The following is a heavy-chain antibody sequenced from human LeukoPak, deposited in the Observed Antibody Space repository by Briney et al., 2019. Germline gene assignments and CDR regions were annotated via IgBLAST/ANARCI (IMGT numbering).Heavy chain of an antibody. D-gene: IGHD4-11*01. CDR2: IYSGDST. CDR3: ARDSNYAFDY. V-gene: IGHV3-66*01. Sequence: PGGSLRLSCAVSGFTVSSNYMSWVRQAPGKGLEWVSVIYSGDSTYYAHSVSGRFTISRHNSKNTLYLQMNSLRAEDTAVYYCARDSNYAFDYWGQGALVTVSS. CDR1: GFTVSSNY. J-gene: IGHJ4*02.